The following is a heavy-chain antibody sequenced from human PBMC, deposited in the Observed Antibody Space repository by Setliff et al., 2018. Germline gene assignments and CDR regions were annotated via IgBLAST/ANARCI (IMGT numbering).Heavy chain of an antibody. CDR2: IRYDGSNK. CDR1: GFTFSSYG. D-gene: IGHD2-15*01. CDR3: AKEVGYCSGGSCYHYYYGMDV. J-gene: IGHJ6*02. V-gene: IGHV3-30*02. Sequence: PGGSLRLSCAASGFTFSSYGMHWVRQAPGKGLEWVAFIRYDGSNKYYADSVKGRFTISRDNSKNTLYLQMNSLRAEDTAVYYCAKEVGYCSGGSCYHYYYGMDVWGQGTTVTV.